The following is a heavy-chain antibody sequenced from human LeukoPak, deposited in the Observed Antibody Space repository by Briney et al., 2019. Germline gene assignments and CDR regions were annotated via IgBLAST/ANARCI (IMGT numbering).Heavy chain of an antibody. CDR2: IYPYTGDT. D-gene: IGHD3-10*01. CDR3: ARDGPAQMVDFDY. J-gene: IGHJ4*02. CDR1: GYTFSGTGWY. Sequence: DSVTVSCKASGYTFSGTGWYLYWLRQAPGQGLECMGWIYPYTGDTHYAQKFQGRVAMTRDTTISTAYMELSRLRPADTAVYYCARDGPAQMVDFDYWGQGTLVTVSS. V-gene: IGHV1-2*02.